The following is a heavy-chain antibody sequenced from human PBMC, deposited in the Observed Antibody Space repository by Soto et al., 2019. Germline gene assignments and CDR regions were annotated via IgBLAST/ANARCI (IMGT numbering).Heavy chain of an antibody. D-gene: IGHD4-17*01. CDR2: INSDGSST. J-gene: IGHJ3*02. Sequence: PGGSLRLSCAASGFTFSSYWMHWVRQAPGKGLVWVSRINSDGSSTYYADSVKGRFTISRDNAKNTLYLQMNSLRAEDTAVYYCARATTVTTVDAYDIWGQGTMVTVSS. CDR1: GFTFSSYW. V-gene: IGHV3-74*01. CDR3: ARATTVTTVDAYDI.